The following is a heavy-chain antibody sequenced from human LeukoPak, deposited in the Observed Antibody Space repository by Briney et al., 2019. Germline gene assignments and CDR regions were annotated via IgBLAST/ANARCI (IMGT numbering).Heavy chain of an antibody. V-gene: IGHV1-2*06. CDR1: GYTFTDNY. J-gene: IGHJ3*01. CDR2: VNPDSGGI. CDR3: ARAQNYHDRSGYSDDTFDV. D-gene: IGHD3-22*01. Sequence: ASVKVSCKASGYTFTDNYIHWVRLAPGQGLEWMGRVNPDSGGINYAQKFQGRVTMTRDTSINTAFVELRRLRSDDTATYYCARAQNYHDRSGYSDDTFDVWGHGTMITVSS.